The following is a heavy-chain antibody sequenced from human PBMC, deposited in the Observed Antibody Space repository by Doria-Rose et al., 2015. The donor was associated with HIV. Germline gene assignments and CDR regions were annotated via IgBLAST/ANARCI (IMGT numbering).Heavy chain of an antibody. D-gene: IGHD6-13*01. CDR3: AGIKSSRWYCKYYFDF. CDR2: IYSNDER. CDR1: GGSLSSPGMG. J-gene: IGHJ4*02. Sequence: QVTLKESGPVLVKPTETLTLTCTVSGGSLSSPGMGVSWIRQPPGKALEWLANIYSNDERSYKTSLTSRLTISRALSKRQVVLSMTDMDRVDTATDYCAGIKSSRWYCKYYFDFWGQGTLVIVSA. V-gene: IGHV2-26*01.